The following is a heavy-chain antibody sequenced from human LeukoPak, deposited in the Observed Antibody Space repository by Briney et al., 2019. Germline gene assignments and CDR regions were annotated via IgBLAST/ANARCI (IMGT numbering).Heavy chain of an antibody. Sequence: SETLSLTCAVYGGSFSGYYWSWIRQPPGKGLEWIGEINHSGSTNYNPSLKSRVTISVDTSKNQFSLKLSSVTAADTAAYYCARANSGYPQTIDYWGQGTLVTVSS. CDR3: ARANSGYPQTIDY. J-gene: IGHJ4*02. D-gene: IGHD5-12*01. V-gene: IGHV4-34*01. CDR2: INHSGST. CDR1: GGSFSGYY.